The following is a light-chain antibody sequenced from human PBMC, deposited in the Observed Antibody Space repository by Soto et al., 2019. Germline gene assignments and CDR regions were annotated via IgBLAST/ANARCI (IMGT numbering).Light chain of an antibody. CDR2: GAS. V-gene: IGKV3-15*01. CDR3: QQDNNWPPLT. CDR1: QSVSSN. J-gene: IGKJ4*01. Sequence: EIVMTQSPATLSVSPGERATLSCRASQSVSSNLAWYQQKPGQAPRLLIYGASLRATGIPARFSGSGSGTEFTLTISSLQSEDFAVYYCQQDNNWPPLTFGGGTKVEIK.